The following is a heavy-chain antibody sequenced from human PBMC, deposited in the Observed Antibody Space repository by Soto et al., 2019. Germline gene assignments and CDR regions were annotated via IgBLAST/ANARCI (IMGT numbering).Heavy chain of an antibody. CDR2: INPSIGTT. Sequence: ASVKVSCKASGYTFTSYAMHWVRQAPGQRLEWMGVINPSIGTTTYAQKFQGRVTMTSDTSTSSVYMEVSSLRSEDTAVYYCISTLGARFDYWGQGILVTVSS. CDR3: ISTLGARFDY. J-gene: IGHJ4*02. CDR1: GYTFTSYA. D-gene: IGHD1-26*01. V-gene: IGHV1-46*03.